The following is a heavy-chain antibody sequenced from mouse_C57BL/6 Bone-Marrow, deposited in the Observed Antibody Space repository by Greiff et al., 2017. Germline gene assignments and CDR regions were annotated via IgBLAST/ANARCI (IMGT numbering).Heavy chain of an antibody. Sequence: DVQLVESGPVLVKPGASVKMSCKASGYTFTDYYMNWVKQSHGKSLEWIGVINPYNGGTSYNQKFKGKATLAVDKSSSTAYMELNSLTSEDSAVYYCARERGWLLLFAYWGQGTLVTVSA. V-gene: IGHV1-19*01. CDR2: INPYNGGT. J-gene: IGHJ3*01. CDR1: GYTFTDYY. D-gene: IGHD2-3*01. CDR3: ARERGWLLLFAY.